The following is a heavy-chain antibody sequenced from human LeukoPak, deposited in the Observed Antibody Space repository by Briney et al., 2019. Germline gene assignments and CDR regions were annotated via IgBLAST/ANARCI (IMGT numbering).Heavy chain of an antibody. V-gene: IGHV4-30-2*01. CDR2: IDHSGTT. Sequence: TLSLTCAVSGDSVSSGGYCWTWVRQPPGKGLEWIGCIDHSGTTYSNPSLRSRVTISRDMSKNQFSLRLNSVTAADTAVYYCATNGGGGKDYWGQGTLVTVSS. CDR3: ATNGGGGKDY. CDR1: GDSVSSGGYC. J-gene: IGHJ4*02. D-gene: IGHD7-27*01.